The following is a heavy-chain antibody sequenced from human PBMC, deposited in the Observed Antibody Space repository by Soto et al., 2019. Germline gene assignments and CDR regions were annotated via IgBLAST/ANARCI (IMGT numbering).Heavy chain of an antibody. V-gene: IGHV3-23*01. J-gene: IGHJ6*03. CDR1: GFTFSSYA. Sequence: GGSLRLSCAASGFTFSSYAMSWVRQAPGKGLEWVSAISGSGGSTYYADSVKGRFTISRDNSKNTLYLQMNSLRAEDTAVYYCAKASHGSGSYSYYYYYMDVWGKGTTVTVSS. D-gene: IGHD3-10*01. CDR2: ISGSGGST. CDR3: AKASHGSGSYSYYYYYMDV.